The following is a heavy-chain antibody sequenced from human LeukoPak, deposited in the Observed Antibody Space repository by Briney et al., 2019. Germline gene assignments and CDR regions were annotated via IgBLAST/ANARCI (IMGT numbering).Heavy chain of an antibody. Sequence: SETLSLTCAVYGGSFSGYYWSWIRQPPGKGLEWIGEINHSGSTNYNPSLKSRVTISVDTSKNQFSLKLSSVTAADTAVYYCARGREDIVVVPAANWFDPWGQGTLVTVSS. CDR2: INHSGST. J-gene: IGHJ5*02. CDR3: ARGREDIVVVPAANWFDP. V-gene: IGHV4-34*01. CDR1: GGSFSGYY. D-gene: IGHD2-2*01.